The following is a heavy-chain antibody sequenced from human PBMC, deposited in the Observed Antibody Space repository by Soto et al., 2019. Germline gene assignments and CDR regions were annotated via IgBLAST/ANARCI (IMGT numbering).Heavy chain of an antibody. J-gene: IGHJ6*02. CDR1: GFTFSTYA. CDR3: AKDSGSHYDSGWGHSYGLDV. D-gene: IGHD3-22*01. V-gene: IGHV3-23*01. Sequence: EVQLLESGGGLVQRGGSLTLACGASGFTFSTYAMTWVRQAPGKGLEWVSSISGSTGNPYYADSVKGRFTISRDDSKETVYLHMKSLRSEGTARYYCAKDSGSHYDSGWGHSYGLDVWGQGTAVTVSS. CDR2: ISGSTGNP.